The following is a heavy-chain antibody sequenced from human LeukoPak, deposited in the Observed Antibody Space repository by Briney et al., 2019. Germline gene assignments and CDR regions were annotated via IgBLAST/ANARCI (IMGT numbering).Heavy chain of an antibody. CDR1: GFTFSTYG. CDR3: AKGRGAFDI. J-gene: IGHJ3*02. D-gene: IGHD3-10*01. V-gene: IGHV3-30*18. Sequence: GGSLRLSCAASGFTFSTYGMHWVRQAPGKGLEWVATISSDGSNAYCVDSVKGRFTISRDNSKNTLYLQMNSLRAEDTAVYYCAKGRGAFDIWGQGTMVTVSS. CDR2: ISSDGSNA.